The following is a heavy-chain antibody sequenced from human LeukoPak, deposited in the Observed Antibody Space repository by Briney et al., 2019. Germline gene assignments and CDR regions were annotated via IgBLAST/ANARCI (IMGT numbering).Heavy chain of an antibody. V-gene: IGHV3-23*01. Sequence: GGSLRLSCAASGFTFSTYAISWVRQAPGKGLEWVSGISGSGGSTYYADSAKGRFTISRDNSKNTLYLQMNSLRAEEPAVYYCAKSPRVLTSHFDYRGQGTLVTVSS. CDR2: ISGSGGST. J-gene: IGHJ4*02. CDR1: GFTFSTYA. CDR3: AKSPRVLTSHFDY. D-gene: IGHD2-8*01.